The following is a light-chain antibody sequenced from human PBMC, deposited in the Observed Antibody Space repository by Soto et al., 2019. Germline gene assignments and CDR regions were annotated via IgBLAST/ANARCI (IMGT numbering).Light chain of an antibody. Sequence: DIKMTQSACTLSGSVGDGVTIPCRASQTISSWLAWYQQKPGKAPKLLIYKASTLKSGVPSRFSGSGSGTEFTLTLSTLQPDDFAPYYCQHSHRYSEAFDQGTKVDIK. J-gene: IGKJ1*01. V-gene: IGKV1-5*03. CDR1: QTISSW. CDR2: KAS. CDR3: QHSHRYSEA.